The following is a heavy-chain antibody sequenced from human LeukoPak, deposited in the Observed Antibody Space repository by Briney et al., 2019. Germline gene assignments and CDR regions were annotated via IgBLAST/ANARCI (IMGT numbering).Heavy chain of an antibody. CDR3: ASAYYDYVWGSYRPFSDY. CDR1: GFTFSSYG. CDR2: ISYDGSNK. J-gene: IGHJ4*02. Sequence: GGSLRLSCAASGFTFSSYGMHWVRQAPGKGLEWVAVISYDGSNKYYADSVKGRFTISRDNSKNTLYLQMNSLRAEDTAVYYCASAYYDYVWGSYRPFSDYWGQGTLVTVSS. D-gene: IGHD3-16*02. V-gene: IGHV3-30*03.